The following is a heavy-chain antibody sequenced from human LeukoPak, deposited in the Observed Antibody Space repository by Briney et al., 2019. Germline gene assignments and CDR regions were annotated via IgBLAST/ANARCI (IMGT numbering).Heavy chain of an antibody. D-gene: IGHD3-16*02. CDR3: AKDSAFMITFGGVIGNFDY. Sequence: GGSLRLSCAASGFTFSLYSMNWVRQAPGKGLEWVSFISSSSSYIYYADSMKGRFTISRDNAKNSLYLQMNSLRAEDTAVYYCAKDSAFMITFGGVIGNFDYWGQGTLVTVSS. CDR1: GFTFSLYS. J-gene: IGHJ4*02. CDR2: ISSSSSYI. V-gene: IGHV3-21*01.